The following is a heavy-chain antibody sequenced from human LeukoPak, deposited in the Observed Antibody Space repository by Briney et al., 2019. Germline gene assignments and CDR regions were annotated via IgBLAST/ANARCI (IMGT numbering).Heavy chain of an antibody. CDR3: ARPANDYGDVFDP. Sequence: ASVKVSCKASGYTFTGYYMHWVRQAPGQGLEWMGWINPNSGGTNYAQKFQGRVTMTRDTSISTAYMELSRLRSDDTAVYYCARPANDYGDVFDPWGQGTLVTVSS. D-gene: IGHD4-17*01. V-gene: IGHV1-2*02. CDR1: GYTFTGYY. CDR2: INPNSGGT. J-gene: IGHJ5*02.